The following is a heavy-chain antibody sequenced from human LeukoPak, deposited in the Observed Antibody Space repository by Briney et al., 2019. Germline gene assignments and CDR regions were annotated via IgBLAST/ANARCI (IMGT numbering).Heavy chain of an antibody. CDR2: IKQDGSEK. V-gene: IGHV3-7*01. J-gene: IGHJ4*02. CDR3: ARTHSSSWYGGDNFDY. D-gene: IGHD6-13*01. Sequence: GGTLRLSCAASGFTLSSYWMSWVRQAPGKGLEWVANIKQDGSEKYYVDSVKGRFTISRDNAKNSLYLQMNSLRAEDTAVYYCARTHSSSWYGGDNFDYWGQGTLVTVSS. CDR1: GFTLSSYW.